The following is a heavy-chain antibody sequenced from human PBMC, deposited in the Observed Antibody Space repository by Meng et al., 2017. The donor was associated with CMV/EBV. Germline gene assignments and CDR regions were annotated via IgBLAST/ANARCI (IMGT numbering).Heavy chain of an antibody. CDR3: AREGCSSTSWGVCAFAI. J-gene: IGHJ3*02. D-gene: IGHD2-2*01. Sequence: GESLKISCAASGFTFSDYYMSWIRQAPGKVLEWVSYISSSGSTIYYADSVKGRFTISRDNAKNSLYLQMNSLRAEDTAVYYCAREGCSSTSWGVCAFAIWGQRPMVTVSS. CDR2: ISSSGSTI. CDR1: GFTFSDYY. V-gene: IGHV3-11*04.